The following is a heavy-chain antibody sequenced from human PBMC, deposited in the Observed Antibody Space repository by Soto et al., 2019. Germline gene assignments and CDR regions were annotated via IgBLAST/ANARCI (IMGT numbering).Heavy chain of an antibody. CDR2: ISYDGSNK. CDR3: ARDSSRCCPPGGGAFDI. CDR1: GFTFSSYA. D-gene: IGHD3-16*01. V-gene: IGHV3-30-3*01. J-gene: IGHJ3*02. Sequence: GGSLRLSCAASGFTFSSYAMHWVRQAPGKGLEWVAVISYDGSNKYYADSVKGRFTISRDNSKNTLYLQMNSLRAEDTAVYYCARDSSRCCPPGGGAFDIWGQGTMVTVSS.